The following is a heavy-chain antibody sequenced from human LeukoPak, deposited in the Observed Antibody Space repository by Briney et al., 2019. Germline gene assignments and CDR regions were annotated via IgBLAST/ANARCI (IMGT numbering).Heavy chain of an antibody. Sequence: KPSETLSLTCAVYGGSFSGYYWSWIRQPPGKGLEWIGEINHSGSTNYNPSLKSRVTISVDTSKNQFSLKLSSVTAADTAVYYCVRRNDLRPSRWGDMDVWGQGTTVTVSS. CDR3: VRRNDLRPSRWGDMDV. V-gene: IGHV4-34*01. J-gene: IGHJ6*02. CDR1: GGSFSGYY. CDR2: INHSGST. D-gene: IGHD1-1*01.